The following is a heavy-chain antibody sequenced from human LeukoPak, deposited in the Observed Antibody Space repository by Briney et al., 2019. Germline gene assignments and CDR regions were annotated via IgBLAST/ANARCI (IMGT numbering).Heavy chain of an antibody. V-gene: IGHV1-46*01. Sequence: ASVKVSCKASGYTFINCYMHWVRQAPGRGLEWMGIINPGGGSTTYAQKFQGRVTMTRDTSTSTAYMELSSLRSEDTAVYYCARDTGSGSPRPDYWGQGTLVTVSS. J-gene: IGHJ4*02. CDR1: GYTFINCY. CDR2: INPGGGST. CDR3: ARDTGSGSPRPDY. D-gene: IGHD3-10*01.